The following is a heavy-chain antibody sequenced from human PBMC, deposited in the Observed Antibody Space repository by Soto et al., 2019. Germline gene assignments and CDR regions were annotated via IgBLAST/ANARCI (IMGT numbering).Heavy chain of an antibody. J-gene: IGHJ6*01. CDR1: GFTFSSYI. Sequence: GGSLRRSCAASGFTFSSYIMNCVRQAPGKGLEWVSSISSSSSYIYYADSVKGRFTISRENAKNSLYLQMNSLRAEDTAVYYCPSSIVVPAAQVLYGMELWGQGTTVTLSS. CDR2: ISSSSSYI. D-gene: IGHD2-2*01. V-gene: IGHV3-21*01. CDR3: PSSIVVPAAQVLYGMEL.